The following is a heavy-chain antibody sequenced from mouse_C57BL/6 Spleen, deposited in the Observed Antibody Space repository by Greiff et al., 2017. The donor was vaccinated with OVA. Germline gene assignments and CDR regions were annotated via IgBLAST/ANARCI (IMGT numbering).Heavy chain of an antibody. Sequence: QVHVKQSGAELVKPGASVKISCKASGYAFSSYWMNWVKQRPGKGLEWIGQIYPGDGDTNYNGKFKGKATLTADKSSSTAYMQLSSLTSEDSAVYFCASSDYDVGNYWGQGTTLTVSS. CDR1: GYAFSSYW. J-gene: IGHJ2*01. D-gene: IGHD2-4*01. CDR3: ASSDYDVGNY. CDR2: IYPGDGDT. V-gene: IGHV1-80*01.